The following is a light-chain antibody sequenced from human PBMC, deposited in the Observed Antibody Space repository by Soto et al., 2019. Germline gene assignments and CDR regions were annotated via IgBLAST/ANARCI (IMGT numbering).Light chain of an antibody. CDR3: QQYNNWPPIT. Sequence: EIVMTHSPATLSVSPGGRATLSCRASQSVSSNLAWYQQKPGQAPRLLTYGASTRATGIPARFSGSGSGTEFTLTISSLQSEDFAVYYCQQYNNWPPITFGQGTRLEIK. J-gene: IGKJ5*01. V-gene: IGKV3-15*01. CDR1: QSVSSN. CDR2: GAS.